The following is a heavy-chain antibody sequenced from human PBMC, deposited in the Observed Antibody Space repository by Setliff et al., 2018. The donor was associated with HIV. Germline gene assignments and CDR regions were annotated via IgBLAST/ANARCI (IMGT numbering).Heavy chain of an antibody. Sequence: PGGSLRLSCVASGFTFSISGMHWVRQAPGKGLEWVTYIEYDESNKRYADSVKGRFTISRDNSKNTLYLQMNSLRAEDTAVYYCAKETDYYYDSSGYLPYWGQGTLVTVSS. D-gene: IGHD3-22*01. J-gene: IGHJ4*02. CDR3: AKETDYYYDSSGYLPY. CDR2: IEYDESNK. CDR1: GFTFSISG. V-gene: IGHV3-30*02.